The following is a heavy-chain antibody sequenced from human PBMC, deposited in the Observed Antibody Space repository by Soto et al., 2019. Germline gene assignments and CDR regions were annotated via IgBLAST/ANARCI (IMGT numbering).Heavy chain of an antibody. D-gene: IGHD3-10*01. CDR2: INHSGST. J-gene: IGHJ4*02. CDR1: GGSFSGYY. V-gene: IGHV4-34*01. CDR3: TRDGSERPATY. Sequence: SETLSLTCAVYGGSFSGYYWSWIRQPPGKGLEWIGYINHSGSTNYNPSLKSRVTISADTSKNQFSLKLNSVTAADTAVYYCTRDGSERPATYWGQGTLVTVSS.